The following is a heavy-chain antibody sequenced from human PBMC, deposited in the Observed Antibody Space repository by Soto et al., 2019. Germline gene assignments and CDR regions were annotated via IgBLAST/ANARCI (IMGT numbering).Heavy chain of an antibody. J-gene: IGHJ4*02. Sequence: GWYLRLSCAASVLIFSTYGLHWFRQARVKGLEWVAVIWYDGSNKYYSDSVKGRFTISRDNSKNTLYLQMNSLRAEDTAVYYCARFNSGTYYHDYWGQGTLVTDSS. CDR1: VLIFSTYG. V-gene: IGHV3-33*01. D-gene: IGHD1-26*01. CDR3: ARFNSGTYYHDY. CDR2: IWYDGSNK.